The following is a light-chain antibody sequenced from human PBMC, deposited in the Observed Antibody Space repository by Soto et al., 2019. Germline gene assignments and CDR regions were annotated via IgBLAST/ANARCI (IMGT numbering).Light chain of an antibody. CDR3: QQYGSSH. CDR1: QSVSSSY. V-gene: IGKV3-20*01. CDR2: GAS. J-gene: IGKJ4*01. Sequence: EIVLTQSPGTLSLSPGERATLSCRASQSVSSSYLAWYQQKPGQAPRLLIYGASSSATGMPARFSGRVSGTEFTITISILEPEVFAVYYGQQYGSSHFGGGTKVESK.